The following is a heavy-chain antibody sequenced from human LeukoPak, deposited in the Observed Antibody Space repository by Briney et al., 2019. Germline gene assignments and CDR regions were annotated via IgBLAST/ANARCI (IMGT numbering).Heavy chain of an antibody. J-gene: IGHJ6*02. CDR3: AKAASSSWPSYYYGMDV. D-gene: IGHD6-13*01. CDR2: ITGSGGNT. CDR1: GFIFSSYS. V-gene: IGHV3-23*01. Sequence: GGSLRLSCAASGFIFSSYSMSWVRQAPGKGLEWVSVITGSGGNTCYADSVKGRFTISKDNSKNTVYLQMSSLRVDDTAVYYCAKAASSSWPSYYYGMDVWGQGTTVTVSS.